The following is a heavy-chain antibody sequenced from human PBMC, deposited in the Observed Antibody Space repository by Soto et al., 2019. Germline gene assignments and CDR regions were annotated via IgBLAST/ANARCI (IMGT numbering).Heavy chain of an antibody. CDR1: GFTFSSYA. D-gene: IGHD3-3*01. J-gene: IGHJ6*02. CDR3: AKGGEGAYYDFWSGYWGYYGMDV. CDR2: ISGSGGST. V-gene: IGHV3-23*01. Sequence: EVQLLESGGGLVQPGGSLRLSCAASGFTFSSYAMSWVRQAPGKGLEWVSAISGSGGSTYYADSVKGRFTISRDNSKNTLYLQMHSLRAEDTAVYYCAKGGEGAYYDFWSGYWGYYGMDVWGQGTTVTVSS.